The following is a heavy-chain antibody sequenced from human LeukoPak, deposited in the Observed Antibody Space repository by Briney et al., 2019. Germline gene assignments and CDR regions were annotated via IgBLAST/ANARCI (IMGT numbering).Heavy chain of an antibody. CDR2: INPNSGST. Sequence: ASVKVSCKASGYTFTGYYMHWGRQAPGQGLEWMVWINPNSGSTNYSQKFQGRVTMTRDTSISTAYMELSRLRSDDTAVYYCARVDGYDITYFAYWGQGTLVTVSS. CDR3: ARVDGYDITYFAY. V-gene: IGHV1-2*02. CDR1: GYTFTGYY. D-gene: IGHD3-9*01. J-gene: IGHJ4*02.